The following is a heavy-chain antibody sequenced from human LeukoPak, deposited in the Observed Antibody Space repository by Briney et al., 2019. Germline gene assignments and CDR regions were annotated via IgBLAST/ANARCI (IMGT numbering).Heavy chain of an antibody. CDR2: ISSSSSTI. CDR3: ARQLKPTVVKDRTPDY. J-gene: IGHJ4*02. V-gene: IGHV3-48*01. D-gene: IGHD4-23*01. CDR1: GFTFSSYS. Sequence: GGSLRLSCAASGFTFSSYSMNWVRQAPGKGLEWVSYISSSSSTIYYADSVKGRFTISRDNAKNSLYLQMNSLRAEDTAVYYCARQLKPTVVKDRTPDYWGQGTLVTVSS.